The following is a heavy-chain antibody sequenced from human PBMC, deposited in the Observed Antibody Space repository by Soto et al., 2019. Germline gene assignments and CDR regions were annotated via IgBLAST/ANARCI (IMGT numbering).Heavy chain of an antibody. CDR2: IYRGGTT. V-gene: IGHV3-53*02. Sequence: DVQLVETGGGLIQPGGSLRLSCAASGFSVSGDYMNWVRQGPGKGLEWVSVIYRGGTTYYAESVRGRFTISRDDSENTLFLQVNTLRAEDTTVYYCARSTEWNALDIWGQGTMVTVSS. D-gene: IGHD3-3*01. J-gene: IGHJ3*02. CDR1: GFSVSGDY. CDR3: ARSTEWNALDI.